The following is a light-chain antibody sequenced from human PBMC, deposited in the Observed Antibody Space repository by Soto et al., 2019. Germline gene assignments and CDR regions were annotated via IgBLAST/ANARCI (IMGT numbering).Light chain of an antibody. CDR3: QQSYSPPPVT. J-gene: IGKJ5*01. CDR2: AAS. CDR1: QSINRY. Sequence: DIQMTQSPSSLSASVGDRVTITCRASQSINRYINWYQQKPGKAPKLLINAASSLQSGVPSRFSGSGSGTDFTLTISNLQPEDFATYYCQQSYSPPPVTFGQGTRLEIK. V-gene: IGKV1-39*01.